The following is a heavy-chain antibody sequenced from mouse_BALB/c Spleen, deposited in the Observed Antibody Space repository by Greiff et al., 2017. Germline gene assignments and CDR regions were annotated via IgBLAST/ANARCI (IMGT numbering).Heavy chain of an antibody. J-gene: IGHJ4*01. V-gene: IGHV5-9-4*01. D-gene: IGHD1-1*01. CDR2: ISSGGSYT. CDR1: GFTFSSYA. CDR3: ASITTVRNYAMDY. Sequence: EVKVVESGGGLVKPGGSLKLSCAASGFTFSSYAMSWVRQSPEKRLEWVAEISSGGSYTYYPDTVTGRFTISRDNAKNTLYLEMSSLRSEDTAMYYCASITTVRNYAMDYWGQGTSVTVSS.